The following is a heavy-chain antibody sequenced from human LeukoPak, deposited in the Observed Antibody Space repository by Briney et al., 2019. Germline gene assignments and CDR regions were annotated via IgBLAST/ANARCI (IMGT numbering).Heavy chain of an antibody. V-gene: IGHV3-48*04. CDR1: EFTFSIYA. Sequence: PGGSLRLSCAASEFTFSIYAMNWVREASGKGLEGVSYISRTNSSIHTAVSVEGRYTISRDHASNPLYSQLNSLRAEDPAVYYCTRDGNSPQYYLDFWGQGTLVTVSS. CDR3: TRDGNSPQYYLDF. CDR2: ISRTNSSI. D-gene: IGHD5-18*01. J-gene: IGHJ4*01.